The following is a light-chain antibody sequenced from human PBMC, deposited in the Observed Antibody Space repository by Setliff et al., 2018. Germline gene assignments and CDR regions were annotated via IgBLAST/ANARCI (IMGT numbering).Light chain of an antibody. V-gene: IGLV7-46*01. CDR2: DVN. CDR1: AGAVTSDHY. J-gene: IGLJ3*02. CDR3: SLSYSGKGV. Sequence: QAVVTQEPSLTVSPGGTVTLTCASSAGAVTSDHYPYWFQQRPGQAPWTLIYDVNEKHSWTPARFSGSLLGGKAALTLSGAQSEDEADYYCSLSYSGKGVFGGGTKVT.